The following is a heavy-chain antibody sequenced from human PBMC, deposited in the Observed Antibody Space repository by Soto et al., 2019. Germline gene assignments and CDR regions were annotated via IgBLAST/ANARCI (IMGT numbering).Heavy chain of an antibody. J-gene: IGHJ6*02. CDR1: GYTFTGYY. Sequence: ASAKVSCKASGYTFTGYYMHWVRQAPGQGLEWMGWINPNSGGTNYAQKFQGWVTMTRDTSISTAYMELSRLRSDDTAVYYCARGFLGYCSSTSCYNNYYYGMDVWGQGTTVTVSS. CDR2: INPNSGGT. V-gene: IGHV1-2*04. D-gene: IGHD2-2*02. CDR3: ARGFLGYCSSTSCYNNYYYGMDV.